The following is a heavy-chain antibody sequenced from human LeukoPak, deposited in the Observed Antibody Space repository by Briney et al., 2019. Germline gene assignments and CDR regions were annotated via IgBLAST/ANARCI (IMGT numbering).Heavy chain of an antibody. Sequence: GRSLRLSCAASGFTFSSYAMHWVRQAPGKGLEWVAVISYDGSNKYYADSVKGRFTISRDNSKNTLYLQMNSLRAEDTAVYYCARARSGVDDYGDYLDYWGQGTLVTVSS. CDR2: ISYDGSNK. J-gene: IGHJ4*02. V-gene: IGHV3-30-3*01. CDR3: ARARSGVDDYGDYLDY. D-gene: IGHD4-17*01. CDR1: GFTFSSYA.